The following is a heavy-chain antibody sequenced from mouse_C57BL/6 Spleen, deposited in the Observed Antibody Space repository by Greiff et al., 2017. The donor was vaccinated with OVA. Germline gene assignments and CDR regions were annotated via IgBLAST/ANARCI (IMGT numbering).Heavy chain of an antibody. CDR3: ARRGYGSWYFDV. Sequence: VQLQQPGAELVKPGASVKLSCKASGYTFTSYWMQWVKQRPGQGLEWIGEIDPSDSYTNYNQKFKGKATLTVDTSSSTAYMQLSSLTSEDSAVYYCARRGYGSWYFDVWGTGTTVTVSS. CDR2: IDPSDSYT. V-gene: IGHV1-50*01. D-gene: IGHD1-1*01. CDR1: GYTFTSYW. J-gene: IGHJ1*03.